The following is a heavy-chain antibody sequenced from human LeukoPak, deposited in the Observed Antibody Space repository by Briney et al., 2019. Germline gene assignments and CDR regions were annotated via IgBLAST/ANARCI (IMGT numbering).Heavy chain of an antibody. D-gene: IGHD5-24*01. CDR1: GFAFSSYW. J-gene: IGHJ4*02. CDR2: IKQDGSEK. Sequence: GGSLRLSCAASGFAFSSYWTSWVRQAPGKGLEWVANIKQDGSEKYYVDSVKGRFTISRDNAKNSLYLQMNSLRAEDTAVYYCARDSGLEMATIGFDYWGQGTLVTVSS. CDR3: ARDSGLEMATIGFDY. V-gene: IGHV3-7*01.